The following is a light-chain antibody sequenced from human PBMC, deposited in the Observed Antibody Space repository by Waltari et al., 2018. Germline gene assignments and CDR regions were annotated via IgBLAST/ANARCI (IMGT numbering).Light chain of an antibody. CDR3: QQRSSGPWT. V-gene: IGKV3-11*01. Sequence: EIVLTQSPATLSSSQGERATPSCRPRQSVTRFLAWYQQKPGQAPRLLIYDASHRATGIPARFSGSGSGTDFTLTISSLEPEDFAVYYCQQRSSGPWTFGQGAKVEVK. CDR1: QSVTRF. CDR2: DAS. J-gene: IGKJ1*01.